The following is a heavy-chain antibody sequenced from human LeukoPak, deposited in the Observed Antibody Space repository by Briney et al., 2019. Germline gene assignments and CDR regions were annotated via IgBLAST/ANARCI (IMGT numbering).Heavy chain of an antibody. D-gene: IGHD6-13*01. CDR1: GGSISSYY. CDR2: IYYSGST. V-gene: IGHV4-59*01. J-gene: IGHJ4*02. Sequence: SETLSLTCTVSGGSISSYYWSWIRQPPGKGLEWIGYIYYSGSTNYNPSLKSRVTISVDTSKNQFSLKLGSVTAADTAVYYCARIVIAAAEGYFDYWGQGTLVTVSS. CDR3: ARIVIAAAEGYFDY.